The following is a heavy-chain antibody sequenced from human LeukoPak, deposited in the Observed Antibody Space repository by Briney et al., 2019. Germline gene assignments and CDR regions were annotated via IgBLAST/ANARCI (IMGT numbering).Heavy chain of an antibody. CDR1: GFTFSSYA. V-gene: IGHV3-21*01. Sequence: GGSLRLSCAASGFTFSSYAMYWVRQAPGKGLEWVSSISSSSSYIYYADSVKGRFTISRDNAKNSLYLQMNSLRAEDTAVYYCASADYRIDYWGQGTLVTVSS. CDR2: ISSSSSYI. CDR3: ASADYRIDY. D-gene: IGHD4-11*01. J-gene: IGHJ4*02.